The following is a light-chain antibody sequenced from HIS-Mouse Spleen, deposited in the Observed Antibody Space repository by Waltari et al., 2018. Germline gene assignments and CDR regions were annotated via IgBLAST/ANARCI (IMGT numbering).Light chain of an antibody. J-gene: IGLJ2*01. CDR3: SSYAGSNNVV. CDR2: EVS. CDR1: SSDVGGYNY. Sequence: QSALTQPPSASGSPGQSVTISCTGTSSDVGGYNYVSWYQQHPGKAPKLMISEVSKRPSGVPDRVSGSKSGNTASLTVSGLQAEDEADYYCSSYAGSNNVVFGGGTKLTVL. V-gene: IGLV2-8*01.